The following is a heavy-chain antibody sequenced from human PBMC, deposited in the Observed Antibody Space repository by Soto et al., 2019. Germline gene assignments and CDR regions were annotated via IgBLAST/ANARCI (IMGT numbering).Heavy chain of an antibody. CDR3: AREGGYGGDSGHWYFDL. D-gene: IGHD2-21*02. V-gene: IGHV3-53*02. CDR1: GFTVSSNY. Sequence: EVQLVETGGGLIQPGGSLRLSCAASGFTVSSNYMSWVRQAPGKGLEWVSVFYSGGSTYYADSVKGRFTISRDYSKNSLYLQMNSLGAEYTAVYYCAREGGYGGDSGHWYFDLWGRGTLVTVSS. J-gene: IGHJ2*01. CDR2: FYSGGST.